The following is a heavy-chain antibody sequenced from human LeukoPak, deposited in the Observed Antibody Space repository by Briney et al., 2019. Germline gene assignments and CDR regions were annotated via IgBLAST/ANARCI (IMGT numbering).Heavy chain of an antibody. Sequence: PGGSLRLSCAASGFTFSIYSVHWVRQAPGKGLEWVSSLDGTSTYIYFADSVQGRFTISRDNAKNSLYLQLNSLRAEDTAVYYCARSAASGSYDSWGQGTLVTVSS. J-gene: IGHJ4*02. D-gene: IGHD3-10*01. CDR2: LDGTSTYI. CDR1: GFTFSIYS. CDR3: ARSAASGSYDS. V-gene: IGHV3-21*01.